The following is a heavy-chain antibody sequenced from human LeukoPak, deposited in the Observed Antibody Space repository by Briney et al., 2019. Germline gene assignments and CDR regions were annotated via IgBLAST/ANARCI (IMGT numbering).Heavy chain of an antibody. J-gene: IGHJ6*03. Sequence: ASVKVSCKASGYTFTGYYMHWVRQAPGQGLEWMGRINPNSGGTNYAQKFQGRVTMTRDTSISTAYMELRSLRSDDTAVYYCAREGPYYDFWSGYSPYYYYMDVWGKGTTVTVSS. CDR3: AREGPYYDFWSGYSPYYYYMDV. D-gene: IGHD3-3*01. CDR2: INPNSGGT. CDR1: GYTFTGYY. V-gene: IGHV1-2*06.